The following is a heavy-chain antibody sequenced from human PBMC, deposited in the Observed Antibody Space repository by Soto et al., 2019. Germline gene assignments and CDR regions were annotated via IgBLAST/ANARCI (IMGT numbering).Heavy chain of an antibody. D-gene: IGHD3-9*01. CDR1: VGTFSSYA. V-gene: IGHV1-69*01. Sequence: QVQLVQSGAEVKKPGSSVKVSCKASVGTFSSYAISWVRQAPGQGLEWMGGIIPIFGTANYAQKFQGRVTITADESTSTAYMELSSLRSEDTAVYYCARGPASYDILTGYYHPWGLGYWGQGTLVTVSS. J-gene: IGHJ4*02. CDR2: IIPIFGTA. CDR3: ARGPASYDILTGYYHPWGLGY.